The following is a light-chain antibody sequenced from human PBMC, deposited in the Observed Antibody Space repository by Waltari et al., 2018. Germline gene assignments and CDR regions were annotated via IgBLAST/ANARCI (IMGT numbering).Light chain of an antibody. J-gene: IGLJ2*01. Sequence: SSELTQDPAVSVALGQTARITFQGDSLRTYSADWYQPRPGQAPIRVLFSTDDRPSGIPDRFSGSSSRDTASLTITGTQAEDEADYYCASRDPTANAVVFGGGTKLTVL. CDR2: STD. V-gene: IGLV3-19*01. CDR3: ASRDPTANAVV. CDR1: SLRTYS.